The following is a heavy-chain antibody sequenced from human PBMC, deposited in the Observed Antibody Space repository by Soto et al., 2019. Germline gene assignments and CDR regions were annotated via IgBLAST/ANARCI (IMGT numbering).Heavy chain of an antibody. V-gene: IGHV3-21*06. CDR1: GFTFSYYN. CDR2: ISSSSTYM. Sequence: GGSLRLSCAASGFTFSYYNMNWVRQAPGKGLEWVSFISSSSTYMYYADSVKGRFTISRDNAKNTLYLQIDSLRAEDTAVYYCASLQLELAATIDYYYYIDVWGKGTTVTVSS. CDR3: ASLQLELAATIDYYYYIDV. J-gene: IGHJ6*03. D-gene: IGHD1-1*01.